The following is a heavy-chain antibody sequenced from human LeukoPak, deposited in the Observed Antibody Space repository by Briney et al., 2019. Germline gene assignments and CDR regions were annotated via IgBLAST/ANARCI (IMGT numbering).Heavy chain of an antibody. J-gene: IGHJ4*02. CDR1: GFIFRSYA. V-gene: IGHV3-30*04. D-gene: IGHD3-10*01. Sequence: GGSLRLSCAASGFIFRSYAVNWVRQAPGKGLVWVAGKSFDGGKKHYIDSAKGGFTNSRDNSKNTVYLQMNSLRPEETAVYYCARGLTLFRGVPNLDYWGQGTLFTVSS. CDR3: ARGLTLFRGVPNLDY. CDR2: KSFDGGKK.